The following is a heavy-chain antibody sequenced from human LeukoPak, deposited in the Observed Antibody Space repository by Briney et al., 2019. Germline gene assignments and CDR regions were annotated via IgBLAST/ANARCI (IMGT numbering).Heavy chain of an antibody. J-gene: IGHJ6*02. V-gene: IGHV1-18*01. Sequence: ASVNVSCKASGYTCTSYGISWVRQAPGQGLEWMGWISAYNGNTNYAQKLQGRVTMTTDTSTSAAYMELRSLRSDDTAVYYCARSGYSYGRSYYYYGMDVWGQGTTVTVPS. CDR3: ARSGYSYGRSYYYYGMDV. CDR1: GYTCTSYG. D-gene: IGHD5-18*01. CDR2: ISAYNGNT.